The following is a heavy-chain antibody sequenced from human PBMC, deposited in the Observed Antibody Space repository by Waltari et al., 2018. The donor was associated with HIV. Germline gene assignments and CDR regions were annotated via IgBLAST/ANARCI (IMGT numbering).Heavy chain of an antibody. V-gene: IGHV3-33*03. J-gene: IGHJ5*01. CDR2: RWHDGTKR. CDR1: GFTFKTYG. Sequence: QVRLVASGGRVVQPGSSLTLSCAASGFTFKTYGMHWVRQAAGKGMGWVGSRWHDGTKRLYADLARGRFTVSRDNSKNLLFLHMTGLRGDETGLYFCAKESYDGYYDFWRGHNFFDSWGQGT. D-gene: IGHD3-3*01. CDR3: AKESYDGYYDFWRGHNFFDS.